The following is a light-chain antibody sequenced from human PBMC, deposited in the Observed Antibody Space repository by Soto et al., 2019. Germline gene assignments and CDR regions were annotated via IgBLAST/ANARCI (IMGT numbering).Light chain of an antibody. CDR2: GAS. V-gene: IGKV3-20*01. J-gene: IGKJ1*01. Sequence: EIVLTQSPGTLSLSPGERADLSCRASQSVSSSYLAWYQQKPGQAPRLLIHGASNRPTGIPDRFSGSGSGTDFTLTITKRETEDFAVYYCQQYGNPWTFGQGTKVQLK. CDR3: QQYGNPWT. CDR1: QSVSSSY.